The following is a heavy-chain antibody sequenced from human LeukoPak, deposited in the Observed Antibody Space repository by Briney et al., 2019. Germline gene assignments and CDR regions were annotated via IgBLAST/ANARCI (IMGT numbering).Heavy chain of an antibody. V-gene: IGHV3-74*01. Sequence: GGSLRLSCAASGFTFSSYWMHGVRQAPGKGLMWVSRLKSDGSSTNYADSVKGRFTISRDNAKSTLFLQMNSLRVEDTAVYYCARERYSSGWLDAIDIWGQGTMVTVSS. CDR2: LKSDGSST. CDR1: GFTFSSYW. D-gene: IGHD6-19*01. CDR3: ARERYSSGWLDAIDI. J-gene: IGHJ3*02.